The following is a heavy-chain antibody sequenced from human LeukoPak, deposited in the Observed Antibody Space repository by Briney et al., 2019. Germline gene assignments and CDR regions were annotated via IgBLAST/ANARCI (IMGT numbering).Heavy chain of an antibody. J-gene: IGHJ4*02. CDR1: GFTFSNYW. Sequence: GGSLRLPCAASGFTFSNYWMSWVRRTPGKGLEWVANIKQDGSEKHYVDSVKGRFTISRDNAKNSLYLQMNSLRAEDTAIYYCARGGTYTLIPHGGQGSLVTVSS. D-gene: IGHD1-1*01. CDR2: IKQDGSEK. V-gene: IGHV3-7*01. CDR3: ARGGTYTLIPH.